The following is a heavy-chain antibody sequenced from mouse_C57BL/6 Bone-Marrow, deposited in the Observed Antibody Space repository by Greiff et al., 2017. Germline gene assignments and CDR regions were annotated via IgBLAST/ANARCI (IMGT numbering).Heavy chain of an antibody. Sequence: EVQLQQSGAELVRPGASVKLSCTASGFNIKDDYMHWVKQRPEQGLEWIGWIDPENGDTEYASKFQGKATITAATSSNTAYLQLSSLTSADTAVYYCTTWVPYGRGTYWGQGTLVTVSA. V-gene: IGHV14-4*01. CDR3: TTWVPYGRGTY. CDR1: GFNIKDDY. CDR2: IDPENGDT. J-gene: IGHJ3*01. D-gene: IGHD1-1*01.